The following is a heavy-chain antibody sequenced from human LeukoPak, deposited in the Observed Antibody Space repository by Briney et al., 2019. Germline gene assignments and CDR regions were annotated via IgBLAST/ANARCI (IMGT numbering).Heavy chain of an antibody. J-gene: IGHJ4*02. D-gene: IGHD5-24*01. Sequence: GGSLRLSCAASGFTVSSYWMNWVRQAPGKGLEWVSSISSSSYIYYADSVKGRFTISRDNAKNSLYLQMNSLRAEDTAVYYCARRYGYNYGDCWGQGTLVTVSS. V-gene: IGHV3-21*01. CDR2: ISSSSYI. CDR1: GFTVSSYW. CDR3: ARRYGYNYGDC.